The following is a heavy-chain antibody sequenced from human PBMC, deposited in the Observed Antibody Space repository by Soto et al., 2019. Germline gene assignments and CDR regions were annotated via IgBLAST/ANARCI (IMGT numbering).Heavy chain of an antibody. CDR1: GGSISSGGYY. Sequence: PSETVSLTCTVSGGSISSGGYYGSWIRQHPGKGLEWIGYIYYSGSTYYNPSLKSRVTISVDTSKNQFSLKLSSVTTADTAVYYCARYYSGYDLNWFDPWGQGTLVTVSS. CDR3: ARYYSGYDLNWFDP. V-gene: IGHV4-31*03. J-gene: IGHJ5*02. CDR2: IYYSGST. D-gene: IGHD5-12*01.